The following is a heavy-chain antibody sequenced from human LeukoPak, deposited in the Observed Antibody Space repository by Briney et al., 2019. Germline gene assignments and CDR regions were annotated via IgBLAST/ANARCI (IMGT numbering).Heavy chain of an antibody. CDR2: WHDDNQK. CDR3: AREYSSGWYGYYYYMDV. D-gene: IGHD6-19*01. V-gene: IGHV3-33*01. Sequence: GGSLRLSCAASGFPFSIFGMHWVRQAPGKGLEWVAVWHDDNQKYYADSVKGRFTISKDNSKNTVYLQMNSLRAEDTALYYCAREYSSGWYGYYYYMDVWGKGTTVTVSS. J-gene: IGHJ6*03. CDR1: GFPFSIFG.